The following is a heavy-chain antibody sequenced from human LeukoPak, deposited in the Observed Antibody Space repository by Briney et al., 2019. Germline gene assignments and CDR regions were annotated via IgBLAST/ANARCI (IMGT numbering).Heavy chain of an antibody. CDR2: IYYTGST. J-gene: IGHJ4*02. V-gene: IGHV4-30-4*01. Sequence: PSETLSLTCTVSGGSISSGEYYWGWIRQPPGKGLEWIGYIYYTGSTYYNTSLKSRVTISVDTSKNQFSLKLSSVTAADTAVYYCARGGRGYCSSTSCYEVDSWGQGTLVTVSS. D-gene: IGHD2-2*01. CDR3: ARGGRGYCSSTSCYEVDS. CDR1: GGSISSGEYY.